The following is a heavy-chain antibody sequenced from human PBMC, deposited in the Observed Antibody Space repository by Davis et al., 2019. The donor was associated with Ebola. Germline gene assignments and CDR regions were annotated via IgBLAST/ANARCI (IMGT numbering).Heavy chain of an antibody. Sequence: GESLKISCAASGFTFSDYYMSWIRQAPGKGLEWVSVIYSGGNTYYADSVKGRFTISRDNSKNTLYLEMSRLRAEDTAVYYCARGGIAVAEDFDYWGQGTLVTVSS. CDR1: GFTFSDYY. CDR3: ARGGIAVAEDFDY. J-gene: IGHJ4*02. D-gene: IGHD6-19*01. CDR2: IYSGGNT. V-gene: IGHV3-66*01.